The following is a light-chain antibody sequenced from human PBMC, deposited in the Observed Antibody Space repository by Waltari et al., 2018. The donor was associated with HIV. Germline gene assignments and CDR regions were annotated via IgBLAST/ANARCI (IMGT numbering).Light chain of an antibody. CDR1: QSLLKKSGKKY. V-gene: IGKV2-28*01. CDR2: AS. CDR3: SQALQTPFT. J-gene: IGKJ3*01. Sequence: DIVMTQSPLSLSVTPGEPASMSCRSSQSLLKKSGKKYLDYLDWYVQKPGQSPQLLIQASNRASGVPDRFSGSGSGTDFTLTISRVEAEDVGVYYCSQALQTPFTFGPGTKVEI.